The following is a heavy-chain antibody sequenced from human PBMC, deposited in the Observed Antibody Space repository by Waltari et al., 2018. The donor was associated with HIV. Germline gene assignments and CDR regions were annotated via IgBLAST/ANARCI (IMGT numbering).Heavy chain of an antibody. Sequence: EVQLVESGGGLVQPGGSLRLSCAASGLTFHNNAMNWVRQAPGKGLEWVSAISGSGVSTYYADSVKGRFTISRDNSKNTLYLQMNSLRAEDTALYYCAKDDSTGSSGYYPFHYWGQGTLITVSS. J-gene: IGHJ4*02. CDR1: GLTFHNNA. V-gene: IGHV3-23*04. CDR2: ISGSGVST. CDR3: AKDDSTGSSGYYPFHY. D-gene: IGHD3-22*01.